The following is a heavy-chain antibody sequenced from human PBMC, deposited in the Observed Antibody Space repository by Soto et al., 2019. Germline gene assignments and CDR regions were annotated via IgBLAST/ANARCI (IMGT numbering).Heavy chain of an antibody. V-gene: IGHV3-30-3*01. D-gene: IGHD1-26*01. CDR2: ISYDGSNK. J-gene: IGHJ4*02. Sequence: HPGGSLRLSCAASGFTFSSYAMHWVRQAPGKGLEWVAVISYDGSNKYYADSVKGRFTISRDDSKNTLYLQMNSLRAEDTAVYYCARDRRGSSDYWGQGTLVTVSS. CDR3: ARDRRGSSDY. CDR1: GFTFSSYA.